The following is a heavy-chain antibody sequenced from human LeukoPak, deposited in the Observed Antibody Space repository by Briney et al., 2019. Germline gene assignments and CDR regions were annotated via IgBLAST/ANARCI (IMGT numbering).Heavy chain of an antibody. Sequence: GGSLRLSCAASGFTFSSYGMHWVRQAPGKGLEWVAFIRYDGSNKYYADSVKGRFTVSGDNSKNTLYLQMNSLRAEDTAVYYCAKIPRFWSAQAYYMDVWGKGTTVTVSS. D-gene: IGHD3-3*01. J-gene: IGHJ6*03. CDR3: AKIPRFWSAQAYYMDV. CDR2: IRYDGSNK. CDR1: GFTFSSYG. V-gene: IGHV3-30*02.